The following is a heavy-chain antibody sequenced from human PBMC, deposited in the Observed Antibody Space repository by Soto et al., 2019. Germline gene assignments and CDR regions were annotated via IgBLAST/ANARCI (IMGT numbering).Heavy chain of an antibody. J-gene: IGHJ6*02. CDR3: AREGRYGDYADYYYGMDV. CDR2: IYHSGST. D-gene: IGHD4-17*01. V-gene: IGHV4-4*02. Sequence: SDTLSLTCAVSGGSISSINWWSWVRQPPGKGLEWIGEIYHSGSTNYNPSLKSRVTISVDKSKNQFSLKLSSVTAADTAVYYCAREGRYGDYADYYYGMDVWGQGTTVTVSS. CDR1: GGSISSINW.